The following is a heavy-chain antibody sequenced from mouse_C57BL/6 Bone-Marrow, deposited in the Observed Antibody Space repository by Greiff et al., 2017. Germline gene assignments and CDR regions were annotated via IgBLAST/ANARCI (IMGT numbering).Heavy chain of an antibody. CDR2: ISSGSSTI. J-gene: IGHJ4*01. Sequence: RVESGGGLVKPGGSLKLSCAASGFTFSDYGMHWVRQAPEKGLEWVAYISSGSSTIYYADTVKGRFTIARDNAKNTLFLQMTSLRAEDTAMYYCASKNDGYYGDAMDYWGQGTSVTVSS. CDR1: GFTFSDYG. D-gene: IGHD2-3*01. CDR3: ASKNDGYYGDAMDY. V-gene: IGHV5-17*01.